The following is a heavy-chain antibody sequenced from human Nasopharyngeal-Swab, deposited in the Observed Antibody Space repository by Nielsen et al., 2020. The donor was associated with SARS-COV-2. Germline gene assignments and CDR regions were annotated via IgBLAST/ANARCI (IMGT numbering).Heavy chain of an antibody. D-gene: IGHD1-26*01. CDR2: INAGTGNR. J-gene: IGHJ4*02. CDR3: ARSGTVGAPGLDY. V-gene: IGHV1-3*01. Sequence: ASVKVSCKASGYTFTTYAIHWVRQAPGQRLEWMAWINAGTGNREYSQEFQGRVTISTDTSASTAYMELGGLTSEDTAVYYCARSGTVGAPGLDYWGQGTLVTVSS. CDR1: GYTFTTYA.